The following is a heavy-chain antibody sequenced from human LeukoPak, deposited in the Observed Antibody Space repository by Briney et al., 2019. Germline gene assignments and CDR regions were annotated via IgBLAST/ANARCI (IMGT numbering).Heavy chain of an antibody. CDR2: IYTSGST. CDR1: GGSISSGSYY. J-gene: IGHJ3*02. D-gene: IGHD5-24*01. V-gene: IGHV4-61*02. CDR3: ARLSGRWLQKRDAFDI. Sequence: PSETLSLTCAVYGGSISSGSYYWSWIRQPAGKGLEWIGRIYTSGSTNYNPSLKSRVTISVDTSKNQFSLKLSSVTAADTAVYYCARLSGRWLQKRDAFDIWGQGTMVTVSS.